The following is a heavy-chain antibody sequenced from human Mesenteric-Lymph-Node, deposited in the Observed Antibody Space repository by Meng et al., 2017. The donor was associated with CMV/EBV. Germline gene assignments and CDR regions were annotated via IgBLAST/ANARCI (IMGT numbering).Heavy chain of an antibody. J-gene: IGHJ5*02. V-gene: IGHV4-39*01. CDR1: GGSISSSSYY. CDR2: IYYSGST. CDR3: ARPHYYGSGSSPWFDP. Sequence: QRPLQESGPGLLKPSETLSLTCTVTGGSISSSSYYWGWIRQPPGKGLEGIGSIYYSGSTYYNPSLKSRVTISVDTSKNQFSLKLSSVTAADTAVYYCARPHYYGSGSSPWFDPWGQGTLVTVSS. D-gene: IGHD3-10*01.